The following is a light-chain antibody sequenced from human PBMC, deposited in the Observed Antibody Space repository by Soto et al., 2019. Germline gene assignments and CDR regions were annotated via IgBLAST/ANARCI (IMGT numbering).Light chain of an antibody. CDR1: SSDVGFYNY. V-gene: IGLV2-14*01. Sequence: QSALTQPASVSGSPGQSITISCTGTSSDVGFYNYVSWYQQQHPGKAPKLMIYEVDNRPSGVSIRFSGSKSGNTASLTISGLLAEDEADYYCQSYDSSLSGYVFGAGTKVTVL. J-gene: IGLJ1*01. CDR2: EVD. CDR3: QSYDSSLSGYV.